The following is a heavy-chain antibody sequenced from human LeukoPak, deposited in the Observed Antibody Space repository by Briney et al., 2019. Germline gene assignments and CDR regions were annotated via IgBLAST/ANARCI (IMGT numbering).Heavy chain of an antibody. Sequence: GGSLRLSCAASGFTFSRYEMNWVRQAPGKGLEWISYIHSSGSAIYYADSVKGRFTISRDNAKNSLYLQMNSLRAEDTAVYYCARARGQDTAMVAGAFDIWGQGTMVTVSS. J-gene: IGHJ3*02. D-gene: IGHD5-18*01. CDR3: ARARGQDTAMVAGAFDI. CDR2: IHSSGSAI. CDR1: GFTFSRYE. V-gene: IGHV3-48*03.